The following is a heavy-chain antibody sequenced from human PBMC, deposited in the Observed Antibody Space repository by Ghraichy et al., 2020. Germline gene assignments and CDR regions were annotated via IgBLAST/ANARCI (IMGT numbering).Heavy chain of an antibody. Sequence: LPLTCAASGFTFSSYAMSWVRQAPGNGLEWVSVISGSGGSTYYADSVKGRFTISRDNSKNTLYLQMNSLRAEDTAVYYCAKSPYYDFWSGYSHRVAFDIWGQGTMVTVSS. CDR3: AKSPYYDFWSGYSHRVAFDI. CDR1: GFTFSSYA. V-gene: IGHV3-23*01. D-gene: IGHD3-3*01. J-gene: IGHJ3*02. CDR2: ISGSGGST.